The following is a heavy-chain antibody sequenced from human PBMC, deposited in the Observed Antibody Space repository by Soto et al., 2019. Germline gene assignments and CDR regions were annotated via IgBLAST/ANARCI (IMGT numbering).Heavy chain of an antibody. V-gene: IGHV1-3*01. Sequence: ERQAPGQRLEWMGWINAGNGNTKYSQNFQGRVTITRDTSASTAYMELSSLRSEDTAVYFCARGPPLRIFFFHAEDGIRDL. CDR3: ARGPPLRIFFFHAEDGIRDL. D-gene: IGHD3-3*01. CDR2: INAGNGNT. J-gene: IGHJ2*01.